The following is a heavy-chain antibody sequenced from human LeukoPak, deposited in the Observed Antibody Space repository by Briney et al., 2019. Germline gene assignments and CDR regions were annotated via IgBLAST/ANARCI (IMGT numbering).Heavy chain of an antibody. V-gene: IGHV3-74*01. CDR2: IKTDGSTT. J-gene: IGHJ4*02. Sequence: GGSLRLSCAVSGFTFSSSWMHWVRQAPGKGLVWVSHIKTDGSTTAYADSVKGRFTISRDNAKNTLYLQMNSLRAEDTGVYYCATDRGWRTSGYYLYYFEYWGQGTLVTYSS. CDR3: ATDRGWRTSGYYLYYFEY. D-gene: IGHD3-3*01. CDR1: GFTFSSSW.